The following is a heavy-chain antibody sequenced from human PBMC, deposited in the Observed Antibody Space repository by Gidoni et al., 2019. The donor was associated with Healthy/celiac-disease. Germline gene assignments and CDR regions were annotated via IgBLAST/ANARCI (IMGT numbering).Heavy chain of an antibody. CDR2: ISWNSGSI. V-gene: IGHV3-9*01. D-gene: IGHD4-17*01. Sequence: EVQLVESGGGLVQPGRSLRLSCAASGFTFDDYAMHWVRQAPGKGLEWVSGISWNSGSIGYADSVKGRFTISRDNAKNSLYLQMNSLRAEDTALYYCARETTVTTRGEWYFDLWGRGTLVTVSS. J-gene: IGHJ2*01. CDR3: ARETTVTTRGEWYFDL. CDR1: GFTFDDYA.